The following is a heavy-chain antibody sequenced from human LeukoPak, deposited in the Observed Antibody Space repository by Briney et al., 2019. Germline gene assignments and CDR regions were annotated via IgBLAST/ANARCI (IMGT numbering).Heavy chain of an antibody. Sequence: GGSLRLSCAASGFTFSSYEMNWVRQAPGKGLEWVSYISSSGSTIYYADSVKGRFTISRDNAKNSLYLQMNSLRAEVTAVYYCARIYYDSSGYQMSDAFDIWGQGTMVTVSS. V-gene: IGHV3-48*03. CDR3: ARIYYDSSGYQMSDAFDI. CDR2: ISSSGSTI. J-gene: IGHJ3*02. D-gene: IGHD3-22*01. CDR1: GFTFSSYE.